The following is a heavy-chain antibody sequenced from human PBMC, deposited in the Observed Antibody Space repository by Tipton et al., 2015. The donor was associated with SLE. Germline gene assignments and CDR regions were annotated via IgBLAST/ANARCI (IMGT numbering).Heavy chain of an antibody. CDR1: GASISSSIYY. CDR2: IYYSGST. D-gene: IGHD3-22*01. CDR3: ARGRLVVITEEAFDI. J-gene: IGHJ3*02. Sequence: TLSLTCTVSGASISSSIYYWGWIRQPPGKGLEWIGYIYYSGSTNYNPSLKSRVTISVDTSKNQFSLKLSSVTAADTAVYYCARGRLVVITEEAFDIWGQGTMVTVSS. V-gene: IGHV4-61*05.